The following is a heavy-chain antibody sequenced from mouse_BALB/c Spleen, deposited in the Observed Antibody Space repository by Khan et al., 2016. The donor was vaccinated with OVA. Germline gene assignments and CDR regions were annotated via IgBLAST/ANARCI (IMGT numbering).Heavy chain of an antibody. Sequence: EVELVESGGGLVKPGGSLKLSCAASGFTFSTYAMSWVRQTPEKRLEWVASITGGGSTYYPDSVKGRFTISRDNARNILYLQMSSLRSEDTAMYYCERESYGSSYGWFAYWGQGTLVTVSA. J-gene: IGHJ3*01. CDR3: ERESYGSSYGWFAY. D-gene: IGHD1-1*01. CDR2: ITGGGST. CDR1: GFTFSTYA. V-gene: IGHV5-6-5*01.